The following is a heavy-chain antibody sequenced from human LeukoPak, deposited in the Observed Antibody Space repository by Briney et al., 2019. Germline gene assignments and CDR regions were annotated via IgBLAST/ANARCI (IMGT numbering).Heavy chain of an antibody. Sequence: SETLSLTCTVSGGSISSYYWSWIRQPAGKGLEWIGRIYTSGSTNYNPSLKSRVTMSVDTSKNQFSLKLSSVTAADTAVYYCARDRYYGSGSYYNHYYGMDVRGQGTTVTVSS. CDR2: IYTSGST. CDR3: ARDRYYGSGSYYNHYYGMDV. J-gene: IGHJ6*02. V-gene: IGHV4-4*07. CDR1: GGSISSYY. D-gene: IGHD3-10*01.